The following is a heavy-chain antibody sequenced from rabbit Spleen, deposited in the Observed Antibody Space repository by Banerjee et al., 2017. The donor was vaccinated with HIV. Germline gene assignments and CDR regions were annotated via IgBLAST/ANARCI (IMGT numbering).Heavy chain of an antibody. V-gene: IGHV1S45*01. CDR1: GFSFSSGYW. CDR3: ARHWDL. CDR2: IHTGSSGST. J-gene: IGHJ4*01. Sequence: QEQLEESGGDLVKPEGSLTLTCTASGFSFSSGYWMSWVRQAPGKGLEWIACIHTGSSGSTAYASWVNGRFTISKTSSTTVTLQMTSLTAADTATYFCARHWDLWGQGTLVTVS.